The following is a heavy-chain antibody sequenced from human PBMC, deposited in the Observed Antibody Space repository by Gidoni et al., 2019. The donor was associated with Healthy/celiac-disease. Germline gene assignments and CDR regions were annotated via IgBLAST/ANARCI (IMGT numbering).Heavy chain of an antibody. CDR2: INAGNGNT. Sequence: QVQLVQSGAEVKKPGASVKVSCKASGYTFPSYAMHWVRQAPGQRLEWMGWINAGNGNTKYSQKFQGRVTITRDTSASTAYMELSSLRSEDTAVYYCARDRYSSSWNRGSFDPWGQGTLVTVSS. CDR1: GYTFPSYA. J-gene: IGHJ5*02. CDR3: ARDRYSSSWNRGSFDP. V-gene: IGHV1-3*01. D-gene: IGHD6-13*01.